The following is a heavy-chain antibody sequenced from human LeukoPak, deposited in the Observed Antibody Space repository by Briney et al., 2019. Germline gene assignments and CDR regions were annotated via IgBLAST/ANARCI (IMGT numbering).Heavy chain of an antibody. J-gene: IGHJ3*02. CDR2: IWYDGSNK. V-gene: IGHV3-33*01. D-gene: IGHD3-22*01. CDR1: SSYY. CDR3: AIVRWYYCDRSGYPTGPDDFDI. Sequence: SSYYWGWIRQPPGKGLEWVAVIWYDGSNKYYADSVKGRFTISRDNSKNTLYLQMNSLRAEDTAVYYCAIVRWYYCDRSGYPTGPDDFDIWGQGTMVTVSS.